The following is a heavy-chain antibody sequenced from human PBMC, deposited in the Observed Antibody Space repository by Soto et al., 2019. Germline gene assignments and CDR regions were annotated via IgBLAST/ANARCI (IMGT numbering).Heavy chain of an antibody. D-gene: IGHD6-13*01. CDR3: AKDRYSSSWPLSDY. V-gene: IGHV3-23*01. CDR1: GFTFSSYA. Sequence: PGGSLRLSCAASGFTFSSYAMSWVRQAPGKGLEWVSAISGSGGSTYYADSVKGRFTISRDNSKNTLYLQMNSLRAEDTAVYYCAKDRYSSSWPLSDYWGQETLDPVSS. J-gene: IGHJ4*02. CDR2: ISGSGGST.